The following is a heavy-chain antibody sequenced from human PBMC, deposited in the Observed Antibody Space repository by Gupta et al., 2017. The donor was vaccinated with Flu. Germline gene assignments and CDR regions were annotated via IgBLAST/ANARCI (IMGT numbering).Heavy chain of an antibody. CDR1: GNPFSERY. CDR2: INPTNGDA. V-gene: IGHV1-2*02. Sequence: QAQLVQSGAEVAKPGASVKVSCRPSGNPFSERYIHWVRQAPGEGLEWMGWINPTNGDAHYGQKFQGRITMTRDTSTSAAYMELRGLTFDDTAVYYCARKAGQGQYAIFDYWGQGTLVSVSS. CDR3: ARKAGQGQYAIFDY. J-gene: IGHJ4*02.